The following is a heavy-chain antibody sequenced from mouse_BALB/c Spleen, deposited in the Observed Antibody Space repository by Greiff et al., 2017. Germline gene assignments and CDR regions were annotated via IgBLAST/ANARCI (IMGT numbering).Heavy chain of an antibody. J-gene: IGHJ4*01. CDR3: ARSHYRYDAYYAMDY. D-gene: IGHD2-14*01. CDR2: ILPGSGST. Sequence: VHLVESGAELMKPGASVKISCKATGYTFSSYWIEWVKQRPGHGLEWIGEILPGSGSTNYNEKFKGKATFTADTSSNTAYMQLSSLTSEDSAVYYCARSHYRYDAYYAMDYWGQGTSVTVSS. V-gene: IGHV1-9*01. CDR1: GYTFSSYW.